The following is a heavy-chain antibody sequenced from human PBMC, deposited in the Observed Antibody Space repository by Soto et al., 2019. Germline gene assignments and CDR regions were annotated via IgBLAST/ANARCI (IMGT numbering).Heavy chain of an antibody. V-gene: IGHV1-24*01. Sequence: VASVKVSCKVSGYTLTELSMHWVRQAPGKGLEWMGGFDPEDGETIYAQKFQGRVTMTEDTSTDTAYMELSSLRSEDTAVYYCATDILTGYCYFDYWGQGTLVTVSS. CDR1: GYTLTELS. J-gene: IGHJ4*02. CDR3: ATDILTGYCYFDY. CDR2: FDPEDGET. D-gene: IGHD3-9*01.